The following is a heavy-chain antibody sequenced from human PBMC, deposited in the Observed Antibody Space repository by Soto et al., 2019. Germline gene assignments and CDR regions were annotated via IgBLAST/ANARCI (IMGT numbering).Heavy chain of an antibody. CDR3: ASGGQGYDFWSGYSHEDYFEY. CDR2: ISYSGST. CDR1: GGSISNYY. D-gene: IGHD3-3*01. J-gene: IGHJ4*02. Sequence: QVQLQESGPGLVKPSETLSLTCTVSGGSISNYYWSWIRQPPGKGLEWIGYISYSGSTNYNPSLKNRVTISVDTSKNQISLKLSSVTAADTAVYYCASGGQGYDFWSGYSHEDYFEYWGQGTLVTVSS. V-gene: IGHV4-59*01.